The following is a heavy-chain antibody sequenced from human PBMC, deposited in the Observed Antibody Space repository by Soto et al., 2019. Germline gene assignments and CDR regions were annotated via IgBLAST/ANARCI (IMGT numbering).Heavy chain of an antibody. D-gene: IGHD3-10*01. J-gene: IGHJ6*02. CDR1: GDTFKNCV. Sequence: QVQVVQSGVEVRRPGSSVKVSCNASGDTFKNCVISWLRQASGQGLEGMGGIIPLFGTTDFAQRFQGRLTITTDESTTTAYMELSSLMSEGTATYYCAAELGFGKLSVVWGQGTTVIVSS. V-gene: IGHV1-69*01. CDR2: IIPLFGTT. CDR3: AAELGFGKLSVV.